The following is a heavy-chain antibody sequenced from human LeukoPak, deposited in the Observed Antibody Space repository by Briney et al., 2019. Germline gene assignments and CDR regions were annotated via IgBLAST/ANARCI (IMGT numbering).Heavy chain of an antibody. CDR3: AKDQAKYYFDY. V-gene: IGHV3-23*01. J-gene: IGHJ4*02. CDR1: GFTFSSYG. Sequence: GGSLRLSCAASGFTFSSYGMSWVRQAPGKGLEWVSAISGSGGSTYYADSVKGRFTISRDDSKNTLYLQMNSLRAEDTAVYYCAKDQAKYYFDYWGQGTLVTVSS. CDR2: ISGSGGST.